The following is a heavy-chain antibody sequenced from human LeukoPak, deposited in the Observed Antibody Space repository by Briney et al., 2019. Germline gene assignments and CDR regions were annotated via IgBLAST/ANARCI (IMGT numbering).Heavy chain of an antibody. D-gene: IGHD3-10*01. Sequence: PGGSLRPSCAASGFTVSSNYMSWVRQAPGKGLEWVSVIYSGGSTYYADSVKGRFTISRDNSKNTLYLQMNSLRAEDTAVYYCARCPGAIDYWGQGTLVTVSS. V-gene: IGHV3-53*01. J-gene: IGHJ4*02. CDR2: IYSGGST. CDR3: ARCPGAIDY. CDR1: GFTVSSNY.